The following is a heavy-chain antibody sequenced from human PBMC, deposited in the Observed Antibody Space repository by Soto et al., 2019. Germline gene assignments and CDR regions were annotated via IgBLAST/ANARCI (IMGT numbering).Heavy chain of an antibody. CDR3: ARVATAMTYDF. D-gene: IGHD2-21*02. J-gene: IGHJ4*02. Sequence: LRLSCAASGFSLSTNTMHWVRQVPGKGLEWVASISNDGRRKYYADFVKGRFTISRDTANNILYLEMNSLRAEDTSLYYCARVATAMTYDFWGQGTQVTVSS. V-gene: IGHV3-30*04. CDR2: ISNDGRRK. CDR1: GFSLSTNT.